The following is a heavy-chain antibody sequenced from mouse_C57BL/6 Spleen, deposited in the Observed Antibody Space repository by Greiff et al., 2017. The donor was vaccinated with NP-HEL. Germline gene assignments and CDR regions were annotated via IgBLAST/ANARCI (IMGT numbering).Heavy chain of an antibody. D-gene: IGHD2-12*01. Sequence: VRLQQSGAELVRPGASVKLSCTASGFNIKDDYMHWVKQRPEQGLEWIGWIDPENGDTEYASKFQGKATITADTSSNTAYLQLSSLTSEDTAVYYCTSYSLDYWGQGTTLTVSS. J-gene: IGHJ2*01. CDR2: IDPENGDT. CDR1: GFNIKDDY. V-gene: IGHV14-4*01. CDR3: TSYSLDY.